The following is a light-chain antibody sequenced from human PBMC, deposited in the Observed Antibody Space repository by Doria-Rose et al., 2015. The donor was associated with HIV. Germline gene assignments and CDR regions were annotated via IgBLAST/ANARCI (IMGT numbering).Light chain of an antibody. CDR1: SSNIGAGFD. Sequence: QSVVTQPPPVSGAPGQRVAISCTGSSSNIGAGFDVNWYQQFPGTAPQLLIHGNTNRPSGVPDRFSGSKSGTSASLAISGLRAEDEADYYCQSYDSRLSVYVFGTGTKVTVL. CDR3: QSYDSRLSVYV. CDR2: GNT. J-gene: IGLJ1*01. V-gene: IGLV1-40*01.